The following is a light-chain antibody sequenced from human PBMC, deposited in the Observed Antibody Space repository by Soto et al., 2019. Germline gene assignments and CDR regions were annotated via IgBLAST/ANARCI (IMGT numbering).Light chain of an antibody. Sequence: EIVLTQSPATLSLSPGERSTLSCRARQSVSSYLAWYQLKPGQAPRLRIYDASNRATGIPARFSGIGSGTDFTLTISSLEPEDFAVYYCQQRSSWRITFGQGTRLEIK. CDR3: QQRSSWRIT. J-gene: IGKJ5*01. V-gene: IGKV3-11*01. CDR1: QSVSSY. CDR2: DAS.